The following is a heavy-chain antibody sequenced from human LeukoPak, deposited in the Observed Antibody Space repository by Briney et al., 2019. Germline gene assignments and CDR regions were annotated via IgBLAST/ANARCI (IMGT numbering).Heavy chain of an antibody. CDR2: INPSGGST. CDR1: GYTFTSYY. V-gene: IGHV1-46*01. Sequence: ASVKVSCKASGYTFTSYYMHWVRQAPGQGLEWMGIINPSGGSTSYAQKFQGRVTMTRDTSTGTVYMVLSSLRSEDTAVYYCARGAAMLELDYWGQGTLVTVSS. CDR3: ARGAAMLELDY. J-gene: IGHJ4*02. D-gene: IGHD5-18*01.